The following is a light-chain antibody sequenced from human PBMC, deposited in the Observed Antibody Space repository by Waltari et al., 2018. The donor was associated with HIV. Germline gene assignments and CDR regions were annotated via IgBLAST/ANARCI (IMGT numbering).Light chain of an antibody. CDR3: QSYDSSLSGWVV. J-gene: IGLJ2*01. V-gene: IGLV1-40*01. CDR2: GNV. Sequence: QSVLTQPPSVSGAPGQRVTISCPGSSSNIGTNYDVHWYQQLPGTAPKLLIYGNVNRPSGVPDRVSGSKSGTSASLAITGLQAEDEADYYCQSYDSSLSGWVVFGGGTKLTVL. CDR1: SSNIGTNYD.